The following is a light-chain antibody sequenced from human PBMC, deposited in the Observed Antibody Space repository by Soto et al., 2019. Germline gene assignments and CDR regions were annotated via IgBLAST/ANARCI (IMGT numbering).Light chain of an antibody. V-gene: IGLV2-14*03. CDR2: DVN. CDR3: TSWATSTTMI. Sequence: QSALTQPASVSGSPGQSITISCTGTRSDIGAYNFVSWYQQHPGEVPKLILYDVNVRPSGVSNRFSGSNSGNTASLTISGLQAEDEDDYYCTSWATSTTMIFGGGTKVTVL. CDR1: RSDIGAYNF. J-gene: IGLJ2*01.